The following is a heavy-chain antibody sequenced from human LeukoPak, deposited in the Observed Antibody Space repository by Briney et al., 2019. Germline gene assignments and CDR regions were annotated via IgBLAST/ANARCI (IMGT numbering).Heavy chain of an antibody. CDR3: AGYHWNYGVVY. Sequence: GGSLRPSCAVSGFRVSDYYMSWVRQAPGKGLEWISCISRSGDTIDYADSVKGRFTISRDNAKNSLYLQMNSLRADDTAVYYCAGYHWNYGVVYWGQGTLVTVSS. V-gene: IGHV3-11*01. CDR2: ISRSGDTI. D-gene: IGHD1-7*01. J-gene: IGHJ4*02. CDR1: GFRVSDYY.